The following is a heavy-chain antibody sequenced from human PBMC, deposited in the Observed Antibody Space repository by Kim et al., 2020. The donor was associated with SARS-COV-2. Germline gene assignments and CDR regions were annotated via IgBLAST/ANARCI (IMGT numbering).Heavy chain of an antibody. CDR1: GYTFTENG. D-gene: IGHD6-13*01. Sequence: ASVKVSCKASGYTFTENGMTWVRQAPGQGLEWMGWINTYTGNPTYAQGFTGRFVFSLDTSVTTAYLHITSLKPEDTAVYFCGRDRGYSTSAYVDYWGQGT. CDR2: INTYTGNP. CDR3: GRDRGYSTSAYVDY. J-gene: IGHJ4*02. V-gene: IGHV7-4-1*02.